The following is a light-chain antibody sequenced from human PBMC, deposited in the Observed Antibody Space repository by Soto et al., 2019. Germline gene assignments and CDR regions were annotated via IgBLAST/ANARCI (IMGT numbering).Light chain of an antibody. V-gene: IGLV2-14*03. J-gene: IGLJ1*01. Sequence: QSALPQPASVSGSPGQSITISCTGTSSDVGAYNYVSWYQQYPGKAPKYIIYDVTNRPSGVSYRFSGSKSGNTASLTISGLQAEDEADYYCSSYTSSSTLYVFGTGTKLTVL. CDR1: SSDVGAYNY. CDR2: DVT. CDR3: SSYTSSSTLYV.